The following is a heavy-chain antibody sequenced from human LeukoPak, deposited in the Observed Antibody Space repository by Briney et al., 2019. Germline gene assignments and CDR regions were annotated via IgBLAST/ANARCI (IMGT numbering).Heavy chain of an antibody. J-gene: IGHJ4*02. V-gene: IGHV4-30-2*01. Sequence: PSETLSLTCAVSGGSISSGGYSWSWIRQPPGKGLEWIGYIYHSGSTYYNPSLKSRVTISVDKSKNQFSLKLSSVTAADTAVYYCARAASITMIVDDGYYFDYWGQGTLVTVSS. D-gene: IGHD3-22*01. CDR1: GGSISSGGYS. CDR2: IYHSGST. CDR3: ARAASITMIVDDGYYFDY.